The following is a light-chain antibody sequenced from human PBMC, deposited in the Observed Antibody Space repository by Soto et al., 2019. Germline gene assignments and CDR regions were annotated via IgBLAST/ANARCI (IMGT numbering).Light chain of an antibody. V-gene: IGKV3-15*01. CDR3: QQYNNWPPRT. Sequence: EIVMTQSPVTLSVSPGERATLSCRASQSISNHLAWYQQKPGQPPRLLIYGASTRATGIPARFSGSRSGTEFTLTISSLQSEDFAVYYCQQYNNWPPRTFGQGTKLEIK. J-gene: IGKJ2*01. CDR1: QSISNH. CDR2: GAS.